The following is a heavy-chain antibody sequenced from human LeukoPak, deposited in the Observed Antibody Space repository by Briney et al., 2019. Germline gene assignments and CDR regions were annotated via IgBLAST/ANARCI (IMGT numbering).Heavy chain of an antibody. V-gene: IGHV4-59*01. Sequence: SETLSLTCTVSGGSISSYYWSWIRQPPGKGLEWIGYIYYSGSTNYNPSLKSRVTISVDTSKNQFSLKLNSVTAADTAVYYCASAALRSDAFDIWGQGTMVTVSS. D-gene: IGHD6-13*01. CDR3: ASAALRSDAFDI. J-gene: IGHJ3*02. CDR2: IYYSGST. CDR1: GGSISSYY.